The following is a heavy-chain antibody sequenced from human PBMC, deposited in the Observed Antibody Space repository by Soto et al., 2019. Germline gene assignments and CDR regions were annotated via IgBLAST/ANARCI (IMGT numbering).Heavy chain of an antibody. V-gene: IGHV4-31*03. CDR2: IYYSGST. CDR3: ARGGYDFTSGYYLSSEPYYFDF. Sequence: ASETLSLTCSVSGGSISTGGYYWSWIRQHPGKGLEWIGYIYYSGSTYYNPSLKSRVTISVDTSKNQFSLKLSSVTPADTAVYYCARGGYDFTSGYYLSSEPYYFDFWGQGTLVTVSS. D-gene: IGHD3-3*01. CDR1: GGSISTGGYY. J-gene: IGHJ4*02.